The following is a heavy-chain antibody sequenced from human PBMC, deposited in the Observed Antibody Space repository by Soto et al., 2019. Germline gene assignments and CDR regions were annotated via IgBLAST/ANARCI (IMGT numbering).Heavy chain of an antibody. CDR1: GFTFSSYW. D-gene: IGHD6-19*01. J-gene: IGHJ3*02. CDR2: IKQDGSEK. CDR3: ARVAQRQWLALDAFDI. V-gene: IGHV3-7*01. Sequence: PGGSLRLSCAASGFTFSSYWMSWVRQAPGKGLEWVANIKQDGSEKYYVDSVKGRFTIYRDNAKNSLYLQMNSLRAEDTAVYYCARVAQRQWLALDAFDIWGQGTMVTVSS.